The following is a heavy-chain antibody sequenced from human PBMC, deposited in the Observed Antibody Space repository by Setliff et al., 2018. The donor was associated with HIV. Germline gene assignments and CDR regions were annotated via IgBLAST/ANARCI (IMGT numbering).Heavy chain of an antibody. Sequence: LSLTCTVSGGSISSYYWSWIRQPPGKGLEWIGYIYYSGSTNYNPSLKSRVTISVDTSKNQFSLKLSSVTAADTAVYYCARSPLNYYDKSDAFDIWGQGTMVTVS. D-gene: IGHD3-22*01. CDR2: IYYSGST. CDR1: GGSISSYY. CDR3: ARSPLNYYDKSDAFDI. J-gene: IGHJ3*02. V-gene: IGHV4-59*12.